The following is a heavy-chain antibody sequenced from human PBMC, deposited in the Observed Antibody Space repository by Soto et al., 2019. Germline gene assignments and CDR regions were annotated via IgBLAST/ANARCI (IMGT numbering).Heavy chain of an antibody. CDR3: ARVIRSRDSAGMDV. CDR2: IYYSGST. CDR1: GGSISSYY. V-gene: IGHV4-59*01. D-gene: IGHD2-21*02. Sequence: SETLSLTCTVSGGSISSYYWSWIRQPPGKGLEWIGYIYYSGSTNYNPSLKSRVTISVDTSKNQFSLKLSSVTAADTAVYYCARVIRSRDSAGMDVWGKGTTVTVSS. J-gene: IGHJ6*03.